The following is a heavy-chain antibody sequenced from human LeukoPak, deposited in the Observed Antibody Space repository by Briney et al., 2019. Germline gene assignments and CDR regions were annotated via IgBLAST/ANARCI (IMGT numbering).Heavy chain of an antibody. Sequence: GRSLRLSCAASGFTFDDYAMHWVRQAPGKGLEWVSGISWNSGSIGYADSVKGRFTISRDNAKNSLHLQMNSLRAEDTALYYCAKVAGAGSGWYERGDYFDYWGQGTLVTVSS. D-gene: IGHD6-19*01. CDR2: ISWNSGSI. CDR1: GFTFDDYA. V-gene: IGHV3-9*01. CDR3: AKVAGAGSGWYERGDYFDY. J-gene: IGHJ4*02.